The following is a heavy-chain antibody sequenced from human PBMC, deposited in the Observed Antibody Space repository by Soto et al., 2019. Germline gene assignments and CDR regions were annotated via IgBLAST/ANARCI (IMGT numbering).Heavy chain of an antibody. CDR3: ASTKEGARSPYYYYGMDV. V-gene: IGHV5-10-1*01. Sequence: GESLKISCKGSGDSFTSYWISWVRQMPGKGLEWMGRIDPSDSYTNYSPSFQGHVTISADKSISTAYLQWSSLKASDTAMYYCASTKEGARSPYYYYGMDVWGQGTTVTVSS. J-gene: IGHJ6*02. D-gene: IGHD3-10*01. CDR1: GDSFTSYW. CDR2: IDPSDSYT.